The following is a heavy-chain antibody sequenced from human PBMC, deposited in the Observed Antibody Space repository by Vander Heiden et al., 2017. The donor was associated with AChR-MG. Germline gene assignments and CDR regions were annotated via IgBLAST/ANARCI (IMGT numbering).Heavy chain of an antibody. V-gene: IGHV3-9*01. J-gene: IGHJ4*02. CDR1: GLTFDEYA. D-gene: IGHD3-22*01. CDR2: ISWNSGSI. CDR3: AKDVVYDSSGYLDY. Sequence: EVQLVVSGGGLVQPGRSLRLSCAASGLTFDEYAMHWGRKAPGKGLEWVSGISWNSGSIGYADSVKGRFTISRENAKNALYLQMNSLRAEDTALYYCAKDVVYDSSGYLDYWGQGTLVTVSS.